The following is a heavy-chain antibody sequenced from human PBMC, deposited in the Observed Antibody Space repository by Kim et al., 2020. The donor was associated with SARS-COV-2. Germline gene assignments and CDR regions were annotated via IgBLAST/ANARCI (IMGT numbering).Heavy chain of an antibody. CDR3: ARSYYYDSSGYYYNY. CDR1: GYTFTGYY. CDR2: INPNSGGT. V-gene: IGHV1-2*06. D-gene: IGHD3-22*01. J-gene: IGHJ4*02. Sequence: ASVKVSCKASGYTFTGYYMHWVRQAPGQGLEWMGRINPNSGGTNYARKFQGRVTMTRDTSISTAYMELSRLRSDDTAVYYCARSYYYDSSGYYYNYWGQGTLVTVSS.